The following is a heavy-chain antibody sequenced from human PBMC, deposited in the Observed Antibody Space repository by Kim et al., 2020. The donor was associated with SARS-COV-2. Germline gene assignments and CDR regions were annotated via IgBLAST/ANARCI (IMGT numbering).Heavy chain of an antibody. D-gene: IGHD3-16*01. V-gene: IGHV3-23*03. CDR1: GFTFSTYA. CDR2: IYSGGTIT. J-gene: IGHJ4*02. CDR3: AKVGGRYYSSTWSSGPHFDS. Sequence: GGSLRLSCGASGFTFSTYAMSWVRQAPGKGLEWVSVIYSGGTITYYEDSVKGRFTISRDNSKNTLYLQMNSLRPEDTAVYYCAKVGGRYYSSTWSSGPHFDSWGPGALVTVSS.